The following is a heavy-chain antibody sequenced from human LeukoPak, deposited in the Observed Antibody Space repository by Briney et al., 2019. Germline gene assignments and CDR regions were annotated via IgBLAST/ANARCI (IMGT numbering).Heavy chain of an antibody. V-gene: IGHV1-69*10. CDR3: ARPSQCGSGTDYYFDS. CDR1: GGTFSSYA. CDR2: IIPILGIA. D-gene: IGHD3-10*01. J-gene: IGHJ4*02. Sequence: SLKVSCKASGGTFSSYAISWVRQAPGQGLEWMGGIIPILGIANYAQKFQGRVTITADKSTSTAYMELSSLRSEDTAVYYCARPSQCGSGTDYYFDSWGQGTLVTVSS.